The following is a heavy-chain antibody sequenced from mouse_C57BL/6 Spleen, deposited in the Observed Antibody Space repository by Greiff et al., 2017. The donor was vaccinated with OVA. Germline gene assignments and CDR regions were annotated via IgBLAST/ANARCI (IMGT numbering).Heavy chain of an antibody. D-gene: IGHD1-1*01. CDR1: GYTFTDYY. Sequence: EVQLQQSGPELVKPGASVKISCKASGYTFTDYYMNWVKQSHGKSLEWIGDINPNNGGTSYNQKFKGKATLTVDRSSSTAYMELRSLTSEDSAVYYCAREYYGSSTYYAMDYWGQGTSVTVSS. J-gene: IGHJ4*01. CDR2: INPNNGGT. CDR3: AREYYGSSTYYAMDY. V-gene: IGHV1-26*01.